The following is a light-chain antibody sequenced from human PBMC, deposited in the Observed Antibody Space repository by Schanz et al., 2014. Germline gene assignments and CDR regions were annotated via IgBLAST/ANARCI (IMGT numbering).Light chain of an antibody. CDR3: SSYAGSNNWRV. Sequence: QSVLTQPPSTSGTPGQRVTISCSGSSSNIGSNTVNWYQQVPGTAPKLLIYGNNQRPSGVPGRFSGSKSGTSASLAISGLQSEDEADYYCSSYAGSNNWRVFGGGTKLTVL. V-gene: IGLV1-44*01. J-gene: IGLJ2*01. CDR1: SSNIGSNT. CDR2: GNN.